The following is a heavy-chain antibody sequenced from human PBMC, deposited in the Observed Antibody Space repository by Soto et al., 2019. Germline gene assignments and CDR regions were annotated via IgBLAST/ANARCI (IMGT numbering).Heavy chain of an antibody. Sequence: SETLSLTCAVYGGSCSGYYWSWIRQPPGKGLEWIGEINHSGSTNYNPSLKSRVTISVDTSKNQFSLKLSSVTAADTAVYYCARDRDYYYCCYGMDVWGQGTTVTVS. D-gene: IGHD3-10*01. CDR2: INHSGST. J-gene: IGHJ6*02. CDR3: ARDRDYYYCCYGMDV. V-gene: IGHV4-34*01. CDR1: GGSCSGYY.